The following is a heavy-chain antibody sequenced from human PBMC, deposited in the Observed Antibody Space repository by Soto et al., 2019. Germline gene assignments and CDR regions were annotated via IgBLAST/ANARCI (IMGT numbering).Heavy chain of an antibody. V-gene: IGHV1-46*01. Sequence: ASVKVSCKASGYTFTSYYMHWVRQAPGQGLEWMGIINPSGGSTSYAQKFQGRVTMTRDTSTSTVYMELSSLRSEDTAVYYCARVTTIFGVVQSGPFDPWGQGTLVTVSS. J-gene: IGHJ5*02. D-gene: IGHD3-3*01. CDR3: ARVTTIFGVVQSGPFDP. CDR1: GYTFTSYY. CDR2: INPSGGST.